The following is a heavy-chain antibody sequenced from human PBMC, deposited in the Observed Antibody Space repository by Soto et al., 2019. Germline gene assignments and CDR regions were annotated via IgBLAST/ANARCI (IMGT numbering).Heavy chain of an antibody. CDR3: ARPPLPGYSIHFNS. D-gene: IGHD2-15*01. CDR1: VCIFIDYW. Sequence: SLQLSGKSSVCIFIDYWIASVRQIPRKGLEWMGIVYPLDSGTRYNPSFQGQVTISADRSTGTAFLQWRSLKASDTALYYCARPPLPGYSIHFNSWGQGTLVTVSS. CDR2: VYPLDSGT. J-gene: IGHJ4*02. V-gene: IGHV5-51*01.